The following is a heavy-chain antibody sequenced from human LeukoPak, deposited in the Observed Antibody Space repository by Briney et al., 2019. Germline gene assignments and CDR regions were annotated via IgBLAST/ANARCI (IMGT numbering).Heavy chain of an antibody. J-gene: IGHJ3*02. CDR3: ARSAVDTAMDEDAFDI. V-gene: IGHV3-11*04. Sequence: MPGGSLRLSCAASGFTFSDYYMSWIRQAPGKGLEWVSYISSSGSTIYYADSVKGRFTISRDNAKNSLYLQMNSLRAEDTAVYYCARSAVDTAMDEDAFDIWGQGTMVTVSS. CDR1: GFTFSDYY. CDR2: ISSSGSTI. D-gene: IGHD5-18*01.